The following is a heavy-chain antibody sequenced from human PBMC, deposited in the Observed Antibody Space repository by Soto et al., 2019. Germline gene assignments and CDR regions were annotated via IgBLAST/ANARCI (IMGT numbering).Heavy chain of an antibody. CDR3: AKDPSDYGSGSYLNY. D-gene: IGHD3-10*01. V-gene: IGHV3-23*01. Sequence: GGSLRLSCAASGFTFSSYAMSWVRQAPGKGLEWVSAISGSGGSTYYADSVKGRFTISRDNSKSTLYLQMNSLRAEDTAVYYCAKDPSDYGSGSYLNYWGQGTLVTVSS. CDR2: ISGSGGST. J-gene: IGHJ4*02. CDR1: GFTFSSYA.